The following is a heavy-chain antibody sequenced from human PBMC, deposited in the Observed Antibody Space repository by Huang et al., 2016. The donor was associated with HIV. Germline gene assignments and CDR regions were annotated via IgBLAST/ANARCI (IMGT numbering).Heavy chain of an antibody. V-gene: IGHV4-34*01. CDR2: INHSRST. CDR1: GGSFNGYY. CDR3: ARAGRGVISMVRGVINYFDY. Sequence: QVHLQQWGAGLLKPSETLSLTCAVYGGSFNGYYWSWIRQPPGKGLEGIGEINHSRSTNYNPSLKSRVTVSVDTSKNQFSLKLRSVTAADTAVYYCARAGRGVISMVRGVINYFDYWGQGTLVTVSS. D-gene: IGHD3-10*01. J-gene: IGHJ4*02.